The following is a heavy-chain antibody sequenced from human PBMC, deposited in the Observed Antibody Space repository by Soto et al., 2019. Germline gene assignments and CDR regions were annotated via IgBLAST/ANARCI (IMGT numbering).Heavy chain of an antibody. Sequence: ASVKVSCKASGYTFTSYAMHWVRQAPGQRLEWMGWINAGNGNTKYSQKFQGRVTITRDKSASTAYMELSSLRSEDTAVYYCARGPRGSSWPAEYFQHWGQGTLVTVSS. CDR2: INAGNGNT. D-gene: IGHD6-13*01. J-gene: IGHJ1*01. CDR3: ARGPRGSSWPAEYFQH. V-gene: IGHV1-3*01. CDR1: GYTFTSYA.